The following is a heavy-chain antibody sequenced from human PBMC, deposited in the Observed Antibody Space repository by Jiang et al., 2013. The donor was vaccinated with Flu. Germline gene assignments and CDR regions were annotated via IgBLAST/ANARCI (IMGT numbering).Heavy chain of an antibody. CDR3: ARHALGASGWHYFDD. J-gene: IGHJ4*02. CDR2: IDPRTSYT. V-gene: IGHV5-10-1*01. CDR1: GYTFTDYW. D-gene: IGHD6-25*01. Sequence: YGAEVKKPGESLRISCKGSGYTFTDYWITWVRQMPGKGLEWMGRIDPRTSYTTYSPSFQGHVIISADKSITTAFLQWSSLKASDTAIYYCARHALGASGWHYFDDWGQGTLVTVPS.